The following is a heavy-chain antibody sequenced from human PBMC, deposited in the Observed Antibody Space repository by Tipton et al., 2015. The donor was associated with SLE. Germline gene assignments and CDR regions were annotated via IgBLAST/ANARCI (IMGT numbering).Heavy chain of an antibody. J-gene: IGHJ4*02. CDR3: ARRGSTYGFDY. V-gene: IGHV4-61*09. CDR2: IYTSGST. D-gene: IGHD5-18*01. Sequence: TLSLTCTVSGGSISSGSYYWSWIRQPAGKGLEWIGYIYTSGSTNYNPSLKSRVTISVDTSKNQFSLKLSSVTAADTAAYYCARRGSTYGFDYWGQGTLVTVSS. CDR1: GGSISSGSYY.